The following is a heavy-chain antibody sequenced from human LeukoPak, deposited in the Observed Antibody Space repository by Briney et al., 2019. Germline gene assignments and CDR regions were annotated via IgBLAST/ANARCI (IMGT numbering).Heavy chain of an antibody. CDR1: GDSISSGTYY. J-gene: IGHJ4*02. Sequence: SETLSLTCSVSGDSISSGTYYWSWVRQPAGKGLEWIGRIYSSGSTNYNPSLKSRAALSVDTSKNQFSLKLSSVTAADTAVYYCARDSGYCSGGSCQTPFDYWGQGTLVTVSS. V-gene: IGHV4-61*02. D-gene: IGHD2-15*01. CDR2: IYSSGST. CDR3: ARDSGYCSGGSCQTPFDY.